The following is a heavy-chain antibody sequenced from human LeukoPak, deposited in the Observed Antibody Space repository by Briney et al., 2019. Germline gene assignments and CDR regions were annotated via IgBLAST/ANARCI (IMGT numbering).Heavy chain of an antibody. J-gene: IGHJ4*02. CDR2: INQDGGEK. CDR3: AELDSSSPRN. D-gene: IGHD6-13*01. V-gene: IGHV3-7*02. Sequence: GGSLRLSCAASGFTFSRYWMTWVRQAPGKGLEWVANINQDGGEKYYVDSVKGRFTISRDNAKNSLFLQVNSLRAEDTAVYYCAELDSSSPRNRGQGTLVTVSS. CDR1: GFTFSRYW.